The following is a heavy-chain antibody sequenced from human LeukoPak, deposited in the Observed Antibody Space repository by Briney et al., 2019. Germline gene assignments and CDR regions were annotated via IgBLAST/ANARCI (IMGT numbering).Heavy chain of an antibody. V-gene: IGHV4-59*11. CDR3: TTIKRGDIFGYFDF. CDR2: VFDGGRT. Sequence: TSETLSLTCTVSGGSMTTHHWNWIRQTPGRGLEWIGYVFDGGRTKVNPSLTSRVTLSTDTSKNQLSLRLSSVTAADTAVYYCTTIKRGDIFGYFDFWGQGILVTVSS. CDR1: GGSMTTHH. D-gene: IGHD5-18*01. J-gene: IGHJ4*02.